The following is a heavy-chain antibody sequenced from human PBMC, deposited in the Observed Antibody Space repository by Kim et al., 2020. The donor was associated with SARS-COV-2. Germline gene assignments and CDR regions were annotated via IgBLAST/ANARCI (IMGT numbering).Heavy chain of an antibody. Sequence: GGSLRLSCAASGFTFSSYAMSWVRQAPGKGLEWVSAISGSGGSTYYADSVKGRFTISRDNSKSTLYLQMNSLRAEDTAVYYCAKGEKRIAVAAHDYWGQGTLVTVSS. CDR3: AKGEKRIAVAAHDY. V-gene: IGHV3-23*01. D-gene: IGHD6-19*01. CDR2: ISGSGGST. CDR1: GFTFSSYA. J-gene: IGHJ4*02.